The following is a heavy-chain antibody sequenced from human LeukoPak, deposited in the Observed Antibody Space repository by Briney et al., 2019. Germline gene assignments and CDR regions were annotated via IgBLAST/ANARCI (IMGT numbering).Heavy chain of an antibody. CDR2: ISSSGSTI. CDR3: ARDSPSYYYDSSGYTQDY. D-gene: IGHD3-22*01. J-gene: IGHJ4*02. Sequence: SGGSLRLSCAASGFTFSDYYMSWIRQAPGKGLEWVSYISSSGSTIYYADSVKGRFTISRDNAKNSLYLQMNSLRAEDTAVYYCARDSPSYYYDSSGYTQDYWGQGTLVTVSS. V-gene: IGHV3-11*01. CDR1: GFTFSDYY.